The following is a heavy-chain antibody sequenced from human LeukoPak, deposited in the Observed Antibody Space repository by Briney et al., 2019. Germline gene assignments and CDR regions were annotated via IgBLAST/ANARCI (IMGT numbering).Heavy chain of an antibody. CDR3: ARVGGAGWLRFPNWFDP. CDR1: GFTFSSYQ. Sequence: AGGSLRLSCAASGFTFSSYQMSWVRQAPGKGLEWVANVNQDGSQNDYVDSVKGRLTISRDNAEYSLYLQMNSLRGEDTAIYYCARVGGAGWLRFPNWFDPWGQGTLVTVSS. J-gene: IGHJ5*02. V-gene: IGHV3-7*01. CDR2: VNQDGSQN. D-gene: IGHD5-12*01.